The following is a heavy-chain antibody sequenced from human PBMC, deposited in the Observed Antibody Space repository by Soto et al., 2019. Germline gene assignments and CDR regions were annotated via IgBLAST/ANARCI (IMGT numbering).Heavy chain of an antibody. CDR3: ASAEYYYDTSGWYY. Sequence: EVQLVESGGGLVKPGGSLRLSCAASGFTFSSYSMNWVRQAPGNGLEWVSSISSSSSYIYYADSVKGRFTISRDNAKKSLYLQMNSLRAEDTAVYYCASAEYYYDTSGWYYWGQGTLVSVSS. D-gene: IGHD3-22*01. CDR1: GFTFSSYS. J-gene: IGHJ4*02. CDR2: ISSSSSYI. V-gene: IGHV3-21*01.